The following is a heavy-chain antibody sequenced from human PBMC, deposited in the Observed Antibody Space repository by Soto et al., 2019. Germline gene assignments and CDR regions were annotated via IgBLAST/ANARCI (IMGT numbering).Heavy chain of an antibody. D-gene: IGHD2-21*01. CDR2: ITSSSNDI. Sequence: PGGSLRLSCAASGFSFSSYSMNWVRQAPGKGLEWVSYITSSSNDIHYADSVKGRFTISRDNAKNSLYLQMNSLRADDTAVYYCAGDSAYSFDYWGQGTLVTVSS. J-gene: IGHJ4*02. V-gene: IGHV3-48*01. CDR1: GFSFSSYS. CDR3: AGDSAYSFDY.